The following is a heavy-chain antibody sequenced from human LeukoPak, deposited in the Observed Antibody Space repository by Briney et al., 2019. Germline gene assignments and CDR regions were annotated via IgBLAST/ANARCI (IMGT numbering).Heavy chain of an antibody. CDR2: INPNSGGT. V-gene: IGHV1-2*02. D-gene: IGHD6-6*01. CDR1: GYTFTSYG. J-gene: IGHJ3*02. CDR3: ARGHSSSDAFDI. Sequence: ASVKVSCKASGYTFTSYGISWVRQAPGQGLEWMGWINPNSGGTNYAQKFQGRVTMTRDTSISTAYMELSRLRSDDTAVYYCARGHSSSDAFDIWGQGTMVTVSS.